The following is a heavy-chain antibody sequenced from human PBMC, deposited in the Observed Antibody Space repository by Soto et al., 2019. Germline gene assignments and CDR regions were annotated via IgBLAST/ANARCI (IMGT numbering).Heavy chain of an antibody. CDR1: GGSFSGSY. CDR3: ARGRISNGKNDVFDI. Sequence: KTSETLSLTCAVFGGSFSGSYWAWIRQPPGKGLEWIGEITHSGNTNYNSSLKSRVTMSLDTSKSQFSLNLSSVTAADTAVYYCARGRISNGKNDVFDIWGQGTMVTVSS. J-gene: IGHJ3*02. CDR2: ITHSGNT. V-gene: IGHV4-34*01. D-gene: IGHD6-19*01.